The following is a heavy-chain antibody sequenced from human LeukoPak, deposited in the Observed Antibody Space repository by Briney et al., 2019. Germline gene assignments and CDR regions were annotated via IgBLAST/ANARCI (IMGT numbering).Heavy chain of an antibody. Sequence: GGSLRLSCAASGLTFSSYAMHWVRQALGKGLEWVAVISYDGSNKYYADSVKGRFTISRDNSKNTLYLQMNSLRAEDTAVYYCARDLSLYSSGYYYYYGMDVWGQGTTVTVSS. CDR2: ISYDGSNK. D-gene: IGHD6-19*01. CDR3: ARDLSLYSSGYYYYYGMDV. V-gene: IGHV3-30-3*01. CDR1: GLTFSSYA. J-gene: IGHJ6*02.